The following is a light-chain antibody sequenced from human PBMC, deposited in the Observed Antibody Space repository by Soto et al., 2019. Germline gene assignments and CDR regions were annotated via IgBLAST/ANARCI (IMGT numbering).Light chain of an antibody. V-gene: IGLV2-23*01. J-gene: IGLJ1*01. Sequence: QSVLTQPASVSGPPGQSITISCTGTSSDIGSSNLVSWYQDHPGKAPKLIIYEATQRPSGISYRFSGSKSGNTASLTISGLQAEDEADYYCCSYAGSNTYVFGTGTKVTVL. CDR2: EAT. CDR3: CSYAGSNTYV. CDR1: SSDIGSSNL.